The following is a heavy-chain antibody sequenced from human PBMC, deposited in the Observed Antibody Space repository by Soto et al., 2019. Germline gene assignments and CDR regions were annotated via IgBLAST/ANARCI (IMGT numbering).Heavy chain of an antibody. J-gene: IGHJ4*02. CDR1: GGTFSTYA. Sequence: QVQLVQSGAEVKKPGSSVKVSCKASGGTFSTYAVDWVRQAPGQGLEGMGGIIPLFGTAKYAQNFQGRITITADESTNTAYMELRSLRSQDTAVYYCARGVRYDSSGYYYFYWGQGTLVTVSS. D-gene: IGHD3-22*01. V-gene: IGHV1-69*01. CDR2: IIPLFGTA. CDR3: ARGVRYDSSGYYYFY.